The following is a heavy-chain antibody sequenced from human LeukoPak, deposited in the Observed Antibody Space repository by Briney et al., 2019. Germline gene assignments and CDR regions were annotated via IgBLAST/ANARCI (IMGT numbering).Heavy chain of an antibody. Sequence: GGSLRLSCAASGFTFSSYWMSWVRQAPGKGLEGVANIKQDGSEKYYVDSVKGRFTISRDNAKNSLYLQMNSLRAEDTAVYYCARRNPSCYGRQCYYYMDVWGRGTPVTVSS. J-gene: IGHJ6*03. CDR1: GFTFSSYW. CDR2: IKQDGSEK. V-gene: IGHV3-7*01. D-gene: IGHD2-2*01. CDR3: ARRNPSCYGRQCYYYMDV.